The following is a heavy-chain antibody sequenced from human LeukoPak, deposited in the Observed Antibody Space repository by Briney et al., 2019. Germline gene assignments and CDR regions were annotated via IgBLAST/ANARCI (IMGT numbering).Heavy chain of an antibody. J-gene: IGHJ4*02. CDR3: ARDLFYYYDSSGYYELDY. Sequence: ASVKVSCKASGYTFTGYYMHWVRQAPGQGLEWMGWINPNSGGTNYAQKFQGRVTMTRDTSISTAYMELSRLRSDDTAVYYCARDLFYYYDSSGYYELDYWGQGTLDTVSS. D-gene: IGHD3-22*01. V-gene: IGHV1-2*02. CDR1: GYTFTGYY. CDR2: INPNSGGT.